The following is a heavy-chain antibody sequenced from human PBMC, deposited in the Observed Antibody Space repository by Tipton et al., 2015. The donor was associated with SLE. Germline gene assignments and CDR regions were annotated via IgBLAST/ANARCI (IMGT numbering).Heavy chain of an antibody. D-gene: IGHD5-18*01. J-gene: IGHJ4*02. CDR3: AGAGYSYDSGYYFDH. Sequence: QLVQSGAEVKKPGASVKVSCKASGYTFTSYGISWVRQAPGQGLEWMGRINPGSGGTNYAQKFQGRVTMTRDTSISTAYMELSRLRSDDTAAYYCAGAGYSYDSGYYFDHWGQGTLVTVSS. CDR2: INPGSGGT. V-gene: IGHV1-2*06. CDR1: GYTFTSYG.